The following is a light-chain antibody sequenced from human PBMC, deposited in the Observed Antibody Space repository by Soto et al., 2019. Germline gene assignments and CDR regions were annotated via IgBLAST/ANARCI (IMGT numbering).Light chain of an antibody. J-gene: IGKJ3*01. CDR2: AAS. Sequence: DIQMTQSPTSLSASVGDRVTITCRASQGIRNFVAWYQQKQGKAPKLLIYAASTLQSGVPSRFSGSGAGTDFTLTINSLQHEDVATYSCQKYSSVPVFGPGTKVEIK. CDR3: QKYSSVPV. CDR1: QGIRNF. V-gene: IGKV1-27*01.